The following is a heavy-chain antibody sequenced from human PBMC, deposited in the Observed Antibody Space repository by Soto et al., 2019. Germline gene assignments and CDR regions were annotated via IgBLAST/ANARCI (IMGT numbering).Heavy chain of an antibody. Sequence: SETRSLTCAVCGDCISRGWYYWYWIRQPPGKGLEWIGYIYHSGSTLYNPSLKSRVTISVDKSKNQFSLKLTSVTAADTAVYYCARDQLEGNWFDPWGQGTLVTVSA. CDR3: ARDQLEGNWFDP. D-gene: IGHD1-1*01. CDR1: GDCISRGWYY. J-gene: IGHJ5*02. V-gene: IGHV4-30-2*01. CDR2: IYHSGST.